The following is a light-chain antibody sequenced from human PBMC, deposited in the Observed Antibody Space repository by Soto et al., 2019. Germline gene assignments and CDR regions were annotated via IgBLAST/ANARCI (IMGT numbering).Light chain of an antibody. CDR3: QQYNNWPLT. V-gene: IGKV3-15*01. J-gene: IGKJ5*01. CDR2: GIS. CDR1: QSISDT. Sequence: EIVMTQSPATLSVSPGGRATLSCRASQSISDTLAWYQQKPGQAPRLLIYGISTRATGIPARFSGSGSGTEFSLTISSLQSEDFAVYYCQQYNNWPLTFGPGTRLEIK.